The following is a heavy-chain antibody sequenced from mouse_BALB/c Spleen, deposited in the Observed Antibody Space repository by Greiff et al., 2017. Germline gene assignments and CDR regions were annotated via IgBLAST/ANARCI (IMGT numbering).Heavy chain of an antibody. CDR2: ISSGGST. CDR3: ARAIHYYGYGDY. V-gene: IGHV5-6-5*01. J-gene: IGHJ2*01. CDR1: GFTFSSYA. D-gene: IGHD1-2*01. Sequence: EVMLVESGGGLVQPGGSLKLSCAASGFTFSSYAMSWVRQTPEKRLEWVASISSGGSTYYPDSVKGRFTISRDNARNILYLQMSSLRSEDTAMYYCARAIHYYGYGDYWGQGTTLTVSS.